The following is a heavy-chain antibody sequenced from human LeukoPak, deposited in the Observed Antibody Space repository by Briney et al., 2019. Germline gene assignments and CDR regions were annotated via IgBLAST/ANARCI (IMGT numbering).Heavy chain of an antibody. D-gene: IGHD6-13*01. Sequence: GGSLRLSCAASGFTFSSYAMSWVRQAPGKGLEWVSAISGSGGSTYYADSVKGRFTISRDNSKNTLYLQMNSLRAEDTAVYYCAKGTPGYSSSWYTPLDYWGQETLVTVP. CDR2: ISGSGGST. CDR3: AKGTPGYSSSWYTPLDY. V-gene: IGHV3-23*01. CDR1: GFTFSSYA. J-gene: IGHJ4*02.